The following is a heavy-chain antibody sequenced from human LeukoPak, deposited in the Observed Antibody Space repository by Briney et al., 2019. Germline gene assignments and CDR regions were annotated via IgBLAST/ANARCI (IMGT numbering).Heavy chain of an antibody. Sequence: PSETLSLTCAVYGGSFSGYYWSWIRQPPGKGLEWIGEINHSGSTNYNPSLKSRVTISVDTSKNQFSLKLSSVTAADTAVYYCARGDGRDAFDIWGQGTMVTVSS. D-gene: IGHD2-15*01. CDR3: ARGDGRDAFDI. CDR2: INHSGST. CDR1: GGSFSGYY. V-gene: IGHV4-34*01. J-gene: IGHJ3*02.